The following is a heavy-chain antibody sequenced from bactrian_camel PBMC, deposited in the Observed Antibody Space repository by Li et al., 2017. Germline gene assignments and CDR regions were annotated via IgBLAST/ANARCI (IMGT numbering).Heavy chain of an antibody. CDR3: ANTVAGSPYY. J-gene: IGHJ4*01. V-gene: IGHV3S40*01. CDR2: ISSGGGTT. D-gene: IGHD6*01. CDR1: GFTFSSYG. Sequence: VQLVESGGGLVQPGGSLTLSCAASGFTFSSYGMTWVRQAPGKGLEWVSDISSGGGTTNYGDSVKGRFTISRDNAKNMVYLHLNSLKTEDMAMYYCANTVAGSPYYWGQGTQVTVS.